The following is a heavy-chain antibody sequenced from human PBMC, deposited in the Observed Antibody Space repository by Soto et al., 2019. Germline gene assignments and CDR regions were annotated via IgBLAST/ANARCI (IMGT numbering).Heavy chain of an antibody. CDR2: ISGSGGST. V-gene: IGHV3-23*01. CDR1: GFTFSSYA. D-gene: IGHD6-13*01. CDR3: AKDRRLWLAAAVSYSSRDLDWGYYYMDV. Sequence: GGSLRLSCAASGFTFSSYAMSWVRQAPGKGLEWVSAISGSGGSTYYADSVKGRFTISRDNSKNTLYLQMNSLRAEDTAVYYCAKDRRLWLAAAVSYSSRDLDWGYYYMDVWGKGTTVTVSS. J-gene: IGHJ6*03.